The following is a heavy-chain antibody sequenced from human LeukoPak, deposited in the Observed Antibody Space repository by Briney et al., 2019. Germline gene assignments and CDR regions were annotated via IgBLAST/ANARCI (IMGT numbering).Heavy chain of an antibody. Sequence: GGSLRLSCAASGFTFSSYSMNWVRQAPGKGLEWVSSISSSSNYIYYADSVKGRFTISRDNAKNSLFLQMNSLRAEDTAVYYCARVYTYGSPTSYLDNRGQGTVVTVSS. D-gene: IGHD5-18*01. J-gene: IGHJ4*02. CDR2: ISSSSNYI. CDR1: GFTFSSYS. V-gene: IGHV3-21*01. CDR3: ARVYTYGSPTSYLDN.